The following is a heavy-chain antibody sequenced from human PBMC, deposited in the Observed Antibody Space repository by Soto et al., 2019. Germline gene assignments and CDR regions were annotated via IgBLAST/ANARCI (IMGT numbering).Heavy chain of an antibody. V-gene: IGHV4-59*08. CDR3: ASTGDYVVAEYFQH. J-gene: IGHJ1*01. CDR2: IYYSGST. D-gene: IGHD4-17*01. CDR1: GGSISSYY. Sequence: SETLSLTCTVSGGSISSYYWSWIRQPPGKGLEWIGYIYYSGSTNYNPSLKSRVTISVDTSKNQFSLKLSSVTAADTAVYYCASTGDYVVAEYFQHWGQGTLVTVSS.